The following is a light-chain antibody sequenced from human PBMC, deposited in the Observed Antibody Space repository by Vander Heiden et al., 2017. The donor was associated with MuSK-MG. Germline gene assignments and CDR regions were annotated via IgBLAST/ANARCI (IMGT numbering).Light chain of an antibody. CDR3: QQSDSNPTWT. Sequence: DIQMTQSPSSLSASVGDRVTITCRASQSISSYLNWYQQKPGKAPKLLIYAASSLQSGVPSRFSGSGYGTDFTLTISSLQPEDFATYYCQQSDSNPTWTFGQGTKVEIK. CDR1: QSISSY. CDR2: AAS. V-gene: IGKV1-39*01. J-gene: IGKJ1*01.